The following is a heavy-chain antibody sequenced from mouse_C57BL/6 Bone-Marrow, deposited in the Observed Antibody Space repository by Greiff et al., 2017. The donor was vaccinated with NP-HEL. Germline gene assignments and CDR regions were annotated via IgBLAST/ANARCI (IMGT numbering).Heavy chain of an antibody. Sequence: EVQLVESGGGLVQPKGSLKLSCAASGFTFNTYAMHWVRQAPGKGLEWVARIRSKSSNYATYYADSVKDRFTISRDDSQSMLYLQMNNLKTEDTAMYYCVRDRSNLYYYAMDYWGQGTSVTVSS. J-gene: IGHJ4*01. CDR1: GFTFNTYA. D-gene: IGHD2-5*01. V-gene: IGHV10-3*01. CDR2: IRSKSSNYAT. CDR3: VRDRSNLYYYAMDY.